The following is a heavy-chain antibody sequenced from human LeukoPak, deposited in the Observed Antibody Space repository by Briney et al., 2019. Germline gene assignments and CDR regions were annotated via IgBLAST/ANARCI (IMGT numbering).Heavy chain of an antibody. D-gene: IGHD1-7*01. Sequence: GGSLRLSCAASGFTFSDYYMGWIRQAPGKGLEWVSYVGGSGSITFYADSVKGRFTISRDNAKNSVYPQMNSLRAEDTAVYYCGRDFGLFGTKRSFDIWGQGTMVTVSS. V-gene: IGHV3-11*01. CDR3: GRDFGLFGTKRSFDI. CDR1: GFTFSDYY. J-gene: IGHJ3*02. CDR2: VGGSGSIT.